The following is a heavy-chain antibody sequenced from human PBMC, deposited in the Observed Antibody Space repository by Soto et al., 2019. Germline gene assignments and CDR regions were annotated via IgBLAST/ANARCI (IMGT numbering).Heavy chain of an antibody. CDR2: IVTVFGTA. D-gene: IGHD6-13*01. Sequence: SVKVSCKASGGSPSYNAFSWVRQAPGQGLEWMGGIVTVFGTANHAQKFQGRVTITADQSTNTVFMELTGLRSEDTAVYYCARSVPYSSSQFGLDVWGQGTTVTVSS. CDR3: ARSVPYSSSQFGLDV. V-gene: IGHV1-69*13. CDR1: GGSPSYNA. J-gene: IGHJ6*02.